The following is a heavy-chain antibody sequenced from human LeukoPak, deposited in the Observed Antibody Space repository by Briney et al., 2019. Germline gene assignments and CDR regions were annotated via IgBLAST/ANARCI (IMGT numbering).Heavy chain of an antibody. Sequence: PGGSLRLSCAASGFTFSSYEMNWVRQAPGKGLEWVSYISSSGSTIYYADSVKGRFTISRDNAKNSLYLQMNSLRAEDTAVYYCARGSYFAYYDFWRGYSTNDAFDIWGQGTMVTVSS. V-gene: IGHV3-48*03. CDR1: GFTFSSYE. D-gene: IGHD3-3*01. CDR2: ISSSGSTI. CDR3: ARGSYFAYYDFWRGYSTNDAFDI. J-gene: IGHJ3*02.